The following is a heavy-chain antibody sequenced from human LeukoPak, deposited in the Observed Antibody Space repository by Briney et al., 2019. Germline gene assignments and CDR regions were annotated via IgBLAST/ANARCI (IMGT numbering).Heavy chain of an antibody. J-gene: IGHJ4*02. CDR1: GFAFNNYA. Sequence: GGSLRLSCAASGFAFNNYAMSWVRQAPGKGLEWVSVIYSGGSTYYADSVKGRFTISRDNSKNTVYLQMNSLRDEDTAVYYCARNVGYWGQGTLVTVSS. V-gene: IGHV3-53*01. CDR3: ARNVGY. CDR2: IYSGGST. D-gene: IGHD1-26*01.